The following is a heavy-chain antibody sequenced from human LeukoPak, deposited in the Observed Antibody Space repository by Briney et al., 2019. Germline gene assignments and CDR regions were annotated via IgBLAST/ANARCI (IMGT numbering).Heavy chain of an antibody. CDR1: GYTFTSYY. CDR2: INPSGGST. J-gene: IGHJ6*02. V-gene: IGHV1-46*01. Sequence: ASVKVSCKASGYTFTSYYMHWVRQAPGQGLEWMGIINPSGGSTSYAQKFQGRVTMTRDTSTSTVYMELSSLRSEDTAVYYCARSHGSGSYYTYYYYGMDVWGQGTTVTVSS. CDR3: ARSHGSGSYYTYYYYGMDV. D-gene: IGHD3-10*01.